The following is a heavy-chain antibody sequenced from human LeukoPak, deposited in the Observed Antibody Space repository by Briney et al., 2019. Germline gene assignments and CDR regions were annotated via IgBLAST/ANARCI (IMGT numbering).Heavy chain of an antibody. Sequence: PGGSLRLSCAASGFTFSDYYMSWIRQAPGKGLEWVSYISSSGSTMYYADSVKGRFTISRDNAKDSLHLQMNSLRVEDTAVYYCARDSPEYSSSSAWAYGGQGPLVTVSS. J-gene: IGHJ4*02. D-gene: IGHD6-6*01. CDR3: ARDSPEYSSSSAWAY. V-gene: IGHV3-11*04. CDR2: ISSSGSTM. CDR1: GFTFSDYY.